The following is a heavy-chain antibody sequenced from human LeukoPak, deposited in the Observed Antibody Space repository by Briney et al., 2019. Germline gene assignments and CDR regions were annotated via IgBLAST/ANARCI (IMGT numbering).Heavy chain of an antibody. D-gene: IGHD5-18*01. CDR1: GFTFSSYA. Sequence: GGSLRLSCAASGFTFSSYAMGWVRQAPGKGLEWVSAITASGGNTYYADSVKGRFTISRDNSKNTLYLQVNSLRAEDTDVYYCAKGNGYSYGRYYFDCWGQGTLVTVSS. CDR2: ITASGGNT. V-gene: IGHV3-23*01. J-gene: IGHJ4*02. CDR3: AKGNGYSYGRYYFDC.